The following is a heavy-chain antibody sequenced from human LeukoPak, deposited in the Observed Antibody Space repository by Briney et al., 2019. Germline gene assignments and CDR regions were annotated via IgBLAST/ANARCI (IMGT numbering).Heavy chain of an antibody. CDR3: AWGDSSGYPFDP. J-gene: IGHJ5*02. D-gene: IGHD3-22*01. Sequence: SQTLSLTCTVSGGSISSGNYYWSWIRQPAGKGLEYIGRIYTTGGTSGSTYYNPSLKSRVTISVDTSKNQFSLKLSSVTAADTAVYYCAWGDSSGYPFDPWGQGTLVTVSA. CDR1: GGSISSGNYY. V-gene: IGHV4-61*02. CDR2: IYTTGGTSGST.